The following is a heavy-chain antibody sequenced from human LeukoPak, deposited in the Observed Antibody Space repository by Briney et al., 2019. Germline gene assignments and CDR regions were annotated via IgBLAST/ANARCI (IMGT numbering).Heavy chain of an antibody. CDR1: GYTFINCG. J-gene: IGHJ4*02. CDR3: ARGRRGRGSYYFDY. Sequence: GASVKVSCKTSGYTFINCGISWVRQAPGQGLEWMGWMNPNSGNTGYAQKFQGRVTMTRNTSISTAYMELSSLRSEDTAVYYCARGRRGRGSYYFDYWGQGTLVTVSS. D-gene: IGHD1-26*01. V-gene: IGHV1-8*02. CDR2: MNPNSGNT.